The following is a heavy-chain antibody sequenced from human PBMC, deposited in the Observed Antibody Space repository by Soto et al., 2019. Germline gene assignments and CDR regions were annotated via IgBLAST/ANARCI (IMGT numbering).Heavy chain of an antibody. D-gene: IGHD2-2*01. Sequence: QVQLVQSGAEVKKPGSSVKVSCKASGGTFSSYAISWVRQAPGQGLEWMGGIIPISGTANYAQKFQGRVTITADESTSTAYMELSSPRSEDTALHYCARSQGSSTSLEIYYSYYYGMDVWGQGTTVTVSS. J-gene: IGHJ6*02. CDR2: IIPISGTA. V-gene: IGHV1-69*01. CDR3: ARSQGSSTSLEIYYSYYYGMDV. CDR1: GGTFSSYA.